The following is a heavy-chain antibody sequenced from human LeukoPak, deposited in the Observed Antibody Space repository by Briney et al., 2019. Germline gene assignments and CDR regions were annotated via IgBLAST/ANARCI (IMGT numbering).Heavy chain of an antibody. CDR1: GYSISSGYY. CDR2: IYHSGST. D-gene: IGHD4-23*01. Sequence: SETLSLTCTVSGYSISSGYYWGWIRQPPGKGLEWIGSIYHSGSTYYNPSLKSRVTISVDKSKNQFSLKLSSVTAADTAVYYCARGKGSTVARYNWFDPWGQGTLVTVSS. J-gene: IGHJ5*02. CDR3: ARGKGSTVARYNWFDP. V-gene: IGHV4-38-2*02.